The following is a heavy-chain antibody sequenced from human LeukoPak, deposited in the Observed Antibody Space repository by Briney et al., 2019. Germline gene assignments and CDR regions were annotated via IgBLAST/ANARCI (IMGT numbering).Heavy chain of an antibody. CDR3: ARGASIGGID. CDR1: GGTFSSYT. D-gene: IGHD3-10*01. V-gene: IGHV1-69*02. Sequence: GSSVKVSCKASGGTFSSYTISWVRQAPGQGLEWMGRIIPILGIVNHAQKFQGRVTITADKSTSTAYMELSSLRSEDTAVYYCARGASIGGIDWGQGTLVTVSS. CDR2: IIPILGIV. J-gene: IGHJ4*02.